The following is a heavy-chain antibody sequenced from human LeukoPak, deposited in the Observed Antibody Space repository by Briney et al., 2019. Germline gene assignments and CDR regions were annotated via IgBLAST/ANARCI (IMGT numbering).Heavy chain of an antibody. Sequence: PGGSLRLSCVASGFTFSIYNMSWVRQAPGKGLEWVSSITSSSGSIYSADSVKGRLTISRDSSKNTLFLHMNTLRAEDTAIYYCAKDRTVGASYWYFDLWGRGTLVTVSS. CDR2: ITSSSGSI. D-gene: IGHD1-26*01. CDR1: GFTFSIYN. V-gene: IGHV3-21*04. CDR3: AKDRTVGASYWYFDL. J-gene: IGHJ2*01.